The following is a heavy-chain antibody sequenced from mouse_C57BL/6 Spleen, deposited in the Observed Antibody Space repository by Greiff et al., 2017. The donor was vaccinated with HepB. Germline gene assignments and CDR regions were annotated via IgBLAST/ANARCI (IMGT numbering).Heavy chain of an antibody. D-gene: IGHD1-1*01. J-gene: IGHJ1*03. CDR2: ISSGGSYT. CDR1: GFTFSSYG. V-gene: IGHV5-6*01. CDR3: ARHFTVRYFDV. Sequence: EVKLVESGGDLVKPGGSLKLSCAASGFTFSSYGMSWVRQTPDKSLEWVATISSGGSYTYYPDSVKGRFTISRDNAKNPLYLQMSSLKSEDTAMYYCARHFTVRYFDVWGTGTTVTVSS.